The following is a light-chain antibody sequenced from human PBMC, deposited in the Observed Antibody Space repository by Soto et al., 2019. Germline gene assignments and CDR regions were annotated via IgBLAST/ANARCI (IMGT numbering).Light chain of an antibody. CDR2: GNN. CDR1: SSNIGAGYD. Sequence: QAVVTQPPSVSGAPGQRVTISCTGSSSNIGAGYDVHWYQQLPGTAPKLLIYGNNNRPSGVPDRFSGSKSATSDSLAITGLQAEDEADYYRPSYDSSLRGWVFGGGTKLTVL. J-gene: IGLJ3*02. V-gene: IGLV1-40*01. CDR3: PSYDSSLRGWV.